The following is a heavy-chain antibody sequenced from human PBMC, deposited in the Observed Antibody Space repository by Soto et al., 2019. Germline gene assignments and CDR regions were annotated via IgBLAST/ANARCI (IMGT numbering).Heavy chain of an antibody. J-gene: IGHJ4*02. V-gene: IGHV4-30-4*01. Sequence: TLSLTCTVSGGSTSSDNYWSWIRQPPVKGLEWIGHIYYSGNTDYNPSLKSRLAISIDTSKNQFSLKLSSVTAADAAVYFCAREGGESSDGLYYFDSWGQGSLVTVSS. CDR1: GGSTSSDNY. CDR2: IYYSGNT. CDR3: AREGGESSDGLYYFDS. D-gene: IGHD3-16*01.